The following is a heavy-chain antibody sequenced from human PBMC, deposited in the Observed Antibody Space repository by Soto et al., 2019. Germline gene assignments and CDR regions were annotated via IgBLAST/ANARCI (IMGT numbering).Heavy chain of an antibody. CDR1: GYTFTSYY. CDR2: INPSGGST. J-gene: IGHJ6*02. CDR3: ARSYDFWSGYYSYYYYYGMDV. D-gene: IGHD3-3*01. Sequence: GASVKVSCKASGYTFTSYYMHWVRQAPGQGLEWMGIINPSGGSTSYAQKFQGRVTMTRDTSTSTVYMELSSLRSEDTAVYYCARSYDFWSGYYSYYYYYGMDVWGQGTTVTVSS. V-gene: IGHV1-46*01.